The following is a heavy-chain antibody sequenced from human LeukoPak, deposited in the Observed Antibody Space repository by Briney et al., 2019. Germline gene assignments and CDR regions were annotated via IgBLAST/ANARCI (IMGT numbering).Heavy chain of an antibody. D-gene: IGHD4-17*01. CDR1: GFTFSIYV. J-gene: IGHJ3*02. Sequence: GGSLRLSCAASGFTFSIYVMSWVRQAPGKGLVWVSRINSDGSSTSYADSVKGRFTISRDNAKNTLYLQMNSLRAEDTAVYYCARGKFWATVTTFDAFDIWGQGTMVTVSS. CDR3: ARGKFWATVTTFDAFDI. V-gene: IGHV3-74*01. CDR2: INSDGSST.